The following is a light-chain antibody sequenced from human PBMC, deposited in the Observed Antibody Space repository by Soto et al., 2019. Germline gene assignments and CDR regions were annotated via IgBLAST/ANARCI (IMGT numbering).Light chain of an antibody. CDR2: KVS. Sequence: DVVMTQSPLSLPVNHGQPASISCRSSQSLVYSDGNTYLNWFQQRPGQSPRRLIYKVSERDSGIPARFSGSGSGTEFTLTISSLQSEDFAVYYCQQYDKRPPWTFGQGTKVDIK. CDR3: QQYDKRPPWT. J-gene: IGKJ1*01. V-gene: IGKV2-30*01. CDR1: QSLVYSDGNTY.